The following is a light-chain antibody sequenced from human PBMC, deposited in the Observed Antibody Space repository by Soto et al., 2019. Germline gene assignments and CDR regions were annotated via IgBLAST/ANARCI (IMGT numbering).Light chain of an antibody. J-gene: IGLJ1*01. CDR1: STNIGSNT. Sequence: QSAPTHPPSAAGTPRQRVTLPFFGSSTNIGSNTVNWYQQLPGTAPKLLIYSNNQRPSGVPDRFSGSKSGTSASLAISGLQSEDESDYYCAAWDDSLNGLYVFGTGTKVTVL. CDR3: AAWDDSLNGLYV. V-gene: IGLV1-44*01. CDR2: SNN.